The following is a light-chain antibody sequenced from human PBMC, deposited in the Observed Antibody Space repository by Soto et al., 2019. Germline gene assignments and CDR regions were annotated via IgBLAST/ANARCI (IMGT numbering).Light chain of an antibody. CDR1: QSVYSN. V-gene: IGKV3-15*01. CDR3: QQDTNWPPLT. Sequence: EIVMTQSPATLSMSPGERATLSCRASQSVYSNLAWYQQKPGQAPRLLIYGASTRATGIPARFSGSGSGTEFTLTISSLQSEDFAVYYCQQDTNWPPLTFGQGTRL. J-gene: IGKJ5*01. CDR2: GAS.